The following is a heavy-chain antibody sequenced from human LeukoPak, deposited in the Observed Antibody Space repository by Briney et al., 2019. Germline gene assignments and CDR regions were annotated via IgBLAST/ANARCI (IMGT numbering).Heavy chain of an antibody. CDR1: GYTFTGYY. Sequence: ASVKVSCKASGYTFTGYYMHWVRQAPGQGLEWMGWINPNSGGTNYAQKFQGWVTMTRDTSISTAYMELSRLRSDDTAVYYCARDLGQRETTSYYYGMDVWGQGTTVTVSS. V-gene: IGHV1-2*04. CDR2: INPNSGGT. J-gene: IGHJ6*02. CDR3: ARDLGQRETTSYYYGMDV. D-gene: IGHD1-14*01.